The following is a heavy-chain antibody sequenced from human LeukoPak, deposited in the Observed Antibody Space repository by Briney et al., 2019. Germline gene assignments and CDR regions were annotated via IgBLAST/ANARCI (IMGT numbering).Heavy chain of an antibody. CDR3: GRDAIIAVADTGVVFDY. D-gene: IGHD6-19*01. V-gene: IGHV3-21*01. Sequence: GGSLRLSCAASGFTFSSYSMNWVRQAPGKGLEWVSSISSSTSYIYYADSVKGRFTISRDNAKNSLYLQMNSLRAEDTAVYYCGRDAIIAVADTGVVFDYWGQGTLVTVSS. J-gene: IGHJ4*02. CDR2: ISSSTSYI. CDR1: GFTFSSYS.